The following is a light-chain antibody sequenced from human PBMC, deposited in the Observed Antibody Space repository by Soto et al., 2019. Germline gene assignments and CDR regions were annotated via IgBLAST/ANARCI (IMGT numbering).Light chain of an antibody. CDR1: QGISNY. Sequence: DIQMTQSPSSLSASVGDRVIITCRASQGISNYLAWYQQKPGKVPKLLIYAASTLQSGVPSRFSGSGSGTDFTPSISSLQPEDVATYYCQRYNRAPWTFGQGTKVEIK. CDR2: AAS. J-gene: IGKJ1*01. V-gene: IGKV1-27*01. CDR3: QRYNRAPWT.